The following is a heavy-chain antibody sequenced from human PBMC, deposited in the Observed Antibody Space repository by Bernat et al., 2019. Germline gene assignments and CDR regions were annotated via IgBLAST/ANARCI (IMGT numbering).Heavy chain of an antibody. Sequence: QVQLVESGGGVVQPGRSLRLSCAASGFTFSSYGMHWVRQAPGKGLEWVAVIWYDGSNKYYADSVKGRFTISRDNSKNTLYLQMNRLRAEDTAGYYCARSSSGLDWFDPWGQGTLVTVSS. CDR3: ARSSSGLDWFDP. CDR2: IWYDGSNK. CDR1: GFTFSSYG. V-gene: IGHV3-33*01. D-gene: IGHD3-10*01. J-gene: IGHJ5*02.